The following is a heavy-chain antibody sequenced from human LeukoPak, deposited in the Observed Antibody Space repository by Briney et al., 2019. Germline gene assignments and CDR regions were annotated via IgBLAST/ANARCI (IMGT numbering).Heavy chain of an antibody. CDR1: GFTFSSYN. D-gene: IGHD2-8*01. J-gene: IGHJ4*02. CDR2: ISSSTV. V-gene: IGHV3-48*01. Sequence: PGGSLRFSCAASGFTFSSYNMTWVRQAPGKGLEWVSYISSSTVYYADSVKGRFTISRDNSKNTLYLQMNSLRAEDTAVYYCAKSPQGVYVYYFDYWGQGTLVTVSS. CDR3: AKSPQGVYVYYFDY.